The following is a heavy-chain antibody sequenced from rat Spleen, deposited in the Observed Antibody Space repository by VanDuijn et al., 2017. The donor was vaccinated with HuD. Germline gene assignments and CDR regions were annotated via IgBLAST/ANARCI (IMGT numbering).Heavy chain of an antibody. D-gene: IGHD1-2*01. Sequence: EVQLVESGGGLVQPGRSLKLSCVASGFTFNNYWMTWIRQAPKKGLEWVASISYEGSGTYYGDSVKGRFTISRDNAKNTQYLQMDSLRSEDTATYYCARLGITLGAGHWFAYWGQGVMVTVSS. V-gene: IGHV5-22*01. CDR2: ISYEGSGT. CDR3: ARLGITLGAGHWFAY. J-gene: IGHJ2*01. CDR1: GFTFNNYW.